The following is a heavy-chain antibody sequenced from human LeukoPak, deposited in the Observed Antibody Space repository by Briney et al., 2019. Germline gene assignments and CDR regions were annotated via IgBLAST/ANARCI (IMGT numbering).Heavy chain of an antibody. CDR2: IRGRGGGT. Sequence: GGSLRLSCAASGFTFSSYVMTWVRQAPGKGLEWVSSIRGRGGGTSYADSVKGRFTVSRDNSKNTLYVQMNSLRADDTAVYYCAKGNVDGDYYYMDVWGKGTTVTVSS. CDR1: GFTFSSYV. D-gene: IGHD3-10*01. CDR3: AKGNVDGDYYYMDV. V-gene: IGHV3-23*01. J-gene: IGHJ6*03.